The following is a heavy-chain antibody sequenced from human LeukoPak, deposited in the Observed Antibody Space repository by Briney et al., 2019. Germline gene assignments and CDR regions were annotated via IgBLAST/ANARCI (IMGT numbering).Heavy chain of an antibody. D-gene: IGHD4-17*01. V-gene: IGHV3-23*01. J-gene: IGHJ4*02. CDR2: ISGSGGVI. CDR3: AKDLPDYGDYIEGY. CDR1: GFTFSSFG. Sequence: PGGSLRLSCAASGFTFSSFGMSWVRQAPGKGLEWVSTISGSGGVIDYADSVKGRFTFSRDNSRIMVYLQMNSLRAEDTAVYYRAKDLPDYGDYIEGYWGQGTLVTVSS.